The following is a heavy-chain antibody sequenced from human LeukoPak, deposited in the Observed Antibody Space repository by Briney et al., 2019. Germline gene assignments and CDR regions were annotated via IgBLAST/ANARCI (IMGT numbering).Heavy chain of an antibody. CDR1: GFTFSSYG. J-gene: IGHJ5*02. Sequence: GGSLRLSCAASGFTFSSYGMHWVCQAPGKGLEWVAFIRYDGSNKYYADSVKGRFTFSRDNSKNTLYLQMNSLRAEDTAVYYCAKAWYSSGWYWFDPWGQGTLVTVSS. D-gene: IGHD6-19*01. CDR3: AKAWYSSGWYWFDP. V-gene: IGHV3-30*02. CDR2: IRYDGSNK.